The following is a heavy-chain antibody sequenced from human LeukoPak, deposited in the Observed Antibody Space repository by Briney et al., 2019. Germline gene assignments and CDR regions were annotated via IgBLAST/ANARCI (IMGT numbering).Heavy chain of an antibody. J-gene: IGHJ4*02. CDR1: GFTFSDYW. D-gene: IGHD2-15*01. CDR2: IKQTGSEK. V-gene: IGHV3-7*03. Sequence: GGSLRLPCAAFGFTFSDYWMSWVRQAPGKGLEWLANIKQTGSEKYYLDSVKGRFTITRDNAKNSLYLQVNSLRAEDTAVYYCARDVVSGAPGHDYWGQGTLVTVSS. CDR3: ARDVVSGAPGHDY.